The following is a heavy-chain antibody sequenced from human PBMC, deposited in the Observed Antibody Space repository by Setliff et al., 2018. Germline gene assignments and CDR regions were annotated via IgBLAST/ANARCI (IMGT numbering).Heavy chain of an antibody. J-gene: IGHJ3*01. CDR1: GFTFDSHA. CDR3: ARSPANGGHDAFDV. Sequence: KPGGSLRLSCAASGFTFDSHAMAWVRQAPGKGLEWVSGISDSSIYIYYVDSVKGRFTISRDNAQNSLYLQMDSLRAEDTAVYYCARSPANGGHDAFDVWGQGTMVTVSS. D-gene: IGHD6-25*01. V-gene: IGHV3-21*01. CDR2: ISDSSIYI.